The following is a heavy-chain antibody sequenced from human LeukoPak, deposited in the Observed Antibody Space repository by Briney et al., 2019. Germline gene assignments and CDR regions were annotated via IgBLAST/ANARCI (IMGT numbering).Heavy chain of an antibody. D-gene: IGHD6-19*01. CDR2: ISAYNGNT. Sequence: ASVKVSCKASGYTFTSYGISWVRQAPGQGLEWMGWISAYNGNTNYAQKLQGRVTMTTDTSTSTAYMELRSLRSDDTAVYYCARDVSPGIAVADYYFDYRGQGTLVTVSS. V-gene: IGHV1-18*01. J-gene: IGHJ4*02. CDR3: ARDVSPGIAVADYYFDY. CDR1: GYTFTSYG.